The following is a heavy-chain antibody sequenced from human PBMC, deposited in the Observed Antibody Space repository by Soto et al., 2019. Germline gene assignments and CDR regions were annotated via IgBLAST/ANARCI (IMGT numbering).Heavy chain of an antibody. CDR2: IIPILGIA. Sequence: ASVKVSCKASGGTFSSYTISWVRQAPGQGLEWMGRIIPILGIANYAQKFQGRVTITADKSTSTAYMELSSLRSEDTAVYYCARDGSAATYRNPYYYYMDVWGKGTTVTVSS. V-gene: IGHV1-69*04. CDR3: ARDGSAATYRNPYYYYMDV. D-gene: IGHD2-15*01. J-gene: IGHJ6*03. CDR1: GGTFSSYT.